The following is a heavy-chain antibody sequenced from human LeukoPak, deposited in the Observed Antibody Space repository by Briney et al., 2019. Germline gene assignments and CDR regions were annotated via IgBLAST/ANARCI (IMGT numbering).Heavy chain of an antibody. J-gene: IGHJ6*03. D-gene: IGHD3-3*01. V-gene: IGHV3-21*01. CDR2: ISGTSSHI. Sequence: GGSLRLSCAASGFTFSTYSMNWVRQAPGKGLEWVSIISGTSSHIFDADSVKGRFTISRDNAKNSLYLQMNSLRAEDTAVYYCAREGYDFWSGYLYYYYYYMDVWGKGTTVTVSS. CDR3: AREGYDFWSGYLYYYYYYMDV. CDR1: GFTFSTYS.